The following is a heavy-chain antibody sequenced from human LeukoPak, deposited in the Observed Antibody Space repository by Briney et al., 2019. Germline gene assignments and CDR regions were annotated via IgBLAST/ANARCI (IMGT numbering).Heavy chain of an antibody. CDR1: GFTFSTYW. Sequence: GGSLRLSCAVSGFTFSTYWMNWVRQAPGKGPEWVANIKPDGSEKFYVDSVKGRFTVSRDNAKNLLYLQMNSLRAEDTAVYYCAKDLGGTWFYGMDVWGQGTTVTVSS. CDR2: IKPDGSEK. D-gene: IGHD2-15*01. J-gene: IGHJ6*02. CDR3: AKDLGGTWFYGMDV. V-gene: IGHV3-7*01.